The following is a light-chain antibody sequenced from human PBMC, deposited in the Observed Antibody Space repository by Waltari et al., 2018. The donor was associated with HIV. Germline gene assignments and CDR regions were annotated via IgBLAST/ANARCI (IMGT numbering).Light chain of an antibody. J-gene: IGLJ2*01. Sequence: QSVLTQPASVSGSPGQSLTLSCTGTTNDIGSYNYVSWYQQSPDKAPNLILYEVSKRPSGVASRFAGAKSGNTASLTIYGLQAEDEAYYHCSSYSRGALLFGGGTKVTVL. CDR1: TNDIGSYNY. V-gene: IGLV2-14*01. CDR3: SSYSRGALL. CDR2: EVS.